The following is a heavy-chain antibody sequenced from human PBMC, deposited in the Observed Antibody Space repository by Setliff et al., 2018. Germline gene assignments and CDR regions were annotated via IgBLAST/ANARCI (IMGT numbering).Heavy chain of an antibody. Sequence: SVKVSCKASGGTFSNFDINWVRQAPGQGLEWMGGVIPIFGTTNYAQKFQGRITISADESTTTAYMELSSLRSEDTAVYYCARDSWYYYDSSGYYRLGAFDIWGQGTMVTVSS. D-gene: IGHD3-22*01. J-gene: IGHJ3*02. CDR2: VIPIFGTT. CDR3: ARDSWYYYDSSGYYRLGAFDI. CDR1: GGTFSNFD. V-gene: IGHV1-69*13.